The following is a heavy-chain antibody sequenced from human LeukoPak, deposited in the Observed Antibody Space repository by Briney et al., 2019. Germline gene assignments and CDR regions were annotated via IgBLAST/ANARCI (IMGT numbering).Heavy chain of an antibody. J-gene: IGHJ4*02. CDR2: VNPNSGGT. CDR1: GGTFSSYA. V-gene: IGHV1-2*06. Sequence: ASVKVPCKASGGTFSSYAISLVRQAPGQGLEWMGRVNPNSGGTNYAQKFQGRVTMTRDTSISTAYMELSRLRSDDTAVYYCASHPPDYGDYWGQGTLVTVSS. CDR3: ASHPPDYGDY.